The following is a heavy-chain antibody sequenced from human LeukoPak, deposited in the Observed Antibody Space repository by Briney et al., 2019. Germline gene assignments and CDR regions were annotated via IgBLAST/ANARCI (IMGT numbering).Heavy chain of an antibody. CDR2: IYTSGST. V-gene: IGHV4-4*07. D-gene: IGHD2-2*01. J-gene: IGHJ5*02. CDR3: ARVGTSSWYNWFDP. CDR1: GGSISSYY. Sequence: PSETLSLTCTVSGGSISSYYWSWIRQPAGKGLEWIGRIYTSGSTNYNLSLKSRVTMSVDTSKNQFSLKLSSVTAADTAVYYCARVGTSSWYNWFDPWGQGTLVTVSS.